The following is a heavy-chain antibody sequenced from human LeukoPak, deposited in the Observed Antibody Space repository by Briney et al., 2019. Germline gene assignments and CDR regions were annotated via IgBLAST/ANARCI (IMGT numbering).Heavy chain of an antibody. CDR3: AKGPWNFDY. D-gene: IGHD1-1*01. V-gene: IGHV3-23*01. CDR1: GFTLSSYG. J-gene: IGHJ4*02. Sequence: PGASLRLPCAASGFTLSSYGMRWVRQAPGKGLEGGSGISGSGGSSGGSTYYADSVKGRSTISRDNSKNMLYLQMNSLRAEDTAVYYCAKGPWNFDYWGQGSLVTVSS. CDR2: ISGSGGSSGGST.